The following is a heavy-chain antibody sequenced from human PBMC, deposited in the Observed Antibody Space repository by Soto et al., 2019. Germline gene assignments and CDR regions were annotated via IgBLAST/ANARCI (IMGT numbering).Heavy chain of an antibody. CDR3: ARAARLSPFDY. J-gene: IGHJ4*02. Sequence: QVQLQESGPGLVKPSGTLSLTCGVSSGSISSGIWWNWVRQPPGEGLEWIGEIYHNGNTNYNPSLKSRVTISVDESKNQFSLRLSSVTAADTAVYFCARAARLSPFDYWGQGLLVTVSS. V-gene: IGHV4-4*02. CDR2: IYHNGNT. D-gene: IGHD6-6*01. CDR1: SGSISSGIW.